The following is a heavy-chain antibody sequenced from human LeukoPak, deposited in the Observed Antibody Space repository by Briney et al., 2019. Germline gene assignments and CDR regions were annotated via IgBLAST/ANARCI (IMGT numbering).Heavy chain of an antibody. D-gene: IGHD6-25*01. CDR3: AREFAYSSANCYMDV. CDR2: IKQDGSEK. V-gene: IGHV3-7*01. Sequence: GGSLRLSCAASGFTFSSYWMSWVRQAPGKGLEWVANIKQDGSEKYYVDSVKGRFTISRDNAKNSLYLQMNSLRAEDTAVYYCAREFAYSSANCYMDVWGKGTTVTVSS. CDR1: GFTFSSYW. J-gene: IGHJ6*03.